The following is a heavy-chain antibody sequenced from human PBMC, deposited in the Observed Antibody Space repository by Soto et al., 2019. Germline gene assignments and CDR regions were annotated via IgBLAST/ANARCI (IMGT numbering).Heavy chain of an antibody. CDR2: VYYSGST. CDR1: GASISSSY. CDR3: ARVYSGYDFGSDYYYYVMDV. V-gene: IGHV4-59*01. D-gene: IGHD5-12*01. Sequence: SETLSLTCTVSGASISSSYWSWIRQSPGKGLEWIGYVYYSGSTKYNPSLKSRVTISVATSKNQFSLKLSAVTAADTAVYYCARVYSGYDFGSDYYYYVMDVWGQGTTVT. J-gene: IGHJ6*02.